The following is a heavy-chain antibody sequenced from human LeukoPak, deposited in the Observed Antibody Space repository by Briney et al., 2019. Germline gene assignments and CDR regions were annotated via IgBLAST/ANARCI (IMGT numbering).Heavy chain of an antibody. V-gene: IGHV4-31*03. CDR3: ARDGRGIAAAGFDY. J-gene: IGHJ4*02. CDR2: IYYSGST. CDR1: GGSISSGGYY. D-gene: IGHD6-13*01. Sequence: PLSLTCTVSGGSISSGGYYWSWIRQHPGKGLEWIGYIYYSGSTYYNPSRKSRVTISVDTSKNQFSLKLSSVTAADTAVYYCARDGRGIAAAGFDYWGQGTLVTVSS.